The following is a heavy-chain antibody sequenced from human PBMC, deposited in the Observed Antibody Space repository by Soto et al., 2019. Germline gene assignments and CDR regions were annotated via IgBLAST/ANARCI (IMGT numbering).Heavy chain of an antibody. V-gene: IGHV3-23*01. D-gene: IGHD4-4*01. CDR1: GFTFSSYV. CDR3: AKDSNKYSSSLRGRYFDY. CDR2: ISGGGSNT. J-gene: IGHJ4*02. Sequence: EVQLLESGGGLVQRGGSLRLSCAASGFTFSSYVMAWVRQAPGKGLERVSGISGGGSNTFYADSVKGRFTISRDNSKNTLLLQMNSLGAEDTAVYYCAKDSNKYSSSLRGRYFDYWGQGIGVTVA.